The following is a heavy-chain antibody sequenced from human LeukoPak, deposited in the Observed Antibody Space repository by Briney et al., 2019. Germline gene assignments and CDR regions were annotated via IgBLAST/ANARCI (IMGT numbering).Heavy chain of an antibody. Sequence: GGSLSLSCAASGFTVSGNYTSWVRHAPGKGLEWVSVIYGGGTKYYTDSVKGRFTISRDNSKNTGYLQMNNLRAEDTAVYYCVRGWDYWGQGTLVTVSS. V-gene: IGHV3-66*01. CDR3: VRGWDY. D-gene: IGHD2-15*01. J-gene: IGHJ4*02. CDR1: GFTVSGNY. CDR2: IYGGGTK.